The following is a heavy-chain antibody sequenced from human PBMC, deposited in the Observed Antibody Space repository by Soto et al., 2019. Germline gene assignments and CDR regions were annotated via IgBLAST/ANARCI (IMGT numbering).Heavy chain of an antibody. CDR2: FSVGGRRT. D-gene: IGHD2-15*01. Sequence: GGSLRLSCVASGLTFSNYAMNWVRQAPGEGLEWVSGFSVGGRRTYYADSMKGRFAVSRDMSKNTVYLQMDGLRAEDTAVYYCAAHTFCSGGTCYPPDYYFDFWGPGTLVTVSS. CDR1: GLTFSNYA. V-gene: IGHV3-23*01. J-gene: IGHJ4*02. CDR3: AAHTFCSGGTCYPPDYYFDF.